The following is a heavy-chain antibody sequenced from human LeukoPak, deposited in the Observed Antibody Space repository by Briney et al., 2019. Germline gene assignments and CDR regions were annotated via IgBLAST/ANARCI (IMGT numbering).Heavy chain of an antibody. CDR2: INPSGGST. D-gene: IGHD2-8*01. J-gene: IGHJ5*02. CDR1: GYTFTSYY. Sequence: ASVKVSCKASGYTFTSYYMHWVRQAPGQGLEWMGIINPSGGSTSYAQKFQGRVTITRDTSACTAYMELSSLRSEDTAVYYCARQLMVYAIIGFDPWGQGTLVTVSS. V-gene: IGHV1-46*01. CDR3: ARQLMVYAIIGFDP.